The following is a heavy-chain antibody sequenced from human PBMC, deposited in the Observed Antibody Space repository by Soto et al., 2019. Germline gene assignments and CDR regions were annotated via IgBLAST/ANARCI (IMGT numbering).Heavy chain of an antibody. CDR1: AGSFSGYY. CDR3: VSTPFPPPLTHIDY. D-gene: IGHD2-21*01. V-gene: IGHV4-34*01. Sequence: ETLSLTCAVYAGSFSGYYWSWIRQPPGKGLEWIGEINHSGSTNYNPSLKSRVTISVDTSKNQFSLKLSSVTAADTAVYYCVSTPFPPPLTHIDYWGQGTLVNVFS. CDR2: INHSGST. J-gene: IGHJ4*02.